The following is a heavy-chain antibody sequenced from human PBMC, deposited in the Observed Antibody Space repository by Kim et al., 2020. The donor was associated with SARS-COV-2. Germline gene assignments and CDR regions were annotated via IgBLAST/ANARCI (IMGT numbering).Heavy chain of an antibody. CDR2: INAGNGNT. CDR1: GYTFTSYA. V-gene: IGHV1-3*01. CDR3: ARGSYYDIFRYYYYFMDV. Sequence: ASVKVSCKASGYTFTSYAMHWVRQAPGQRLEWMGWINAGNGNTKYSQKYQGRVTITRDTSASTAYMELSTLRSEDTAVYYCARGSYYDIFRYYYYFMDVWGRGTWFTVSS. D-gene: IGHD3-9*01. J-gene: IGHJ6*03.